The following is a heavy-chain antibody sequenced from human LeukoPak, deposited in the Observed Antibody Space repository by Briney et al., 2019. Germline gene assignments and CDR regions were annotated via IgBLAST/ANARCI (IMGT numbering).Heavy chain of an antibody. Sequence: ASVKVSCKASGGTFSSYAISWVRQAPGQGLEWMGRIIPIFGTAKYAQKVQGRVTITTDESTSTAYMELSSLRSDDTAVYYCASDSIVVVPAADVDTAMVTSSYYYYYMDVWGKGTTVTVSS. V-gene: IGHV1-69*05. J-gene: IGHJ6*03. CDR1: GGTFSSYA. CDR3: ASDSIVVVPAADVDTAMVTSSYYYYYMDV. CDR2: IIPIFGTA. D-gene: IGHD2-2*01.